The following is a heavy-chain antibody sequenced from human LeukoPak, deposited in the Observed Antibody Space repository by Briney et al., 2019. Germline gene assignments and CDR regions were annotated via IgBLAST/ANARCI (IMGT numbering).Heavy chain of an antibody. J-gene: IGHJ4*02. V-gene: IGHV4-4*07. CDR3: ARHTRMWGYFDY. Sequence: PSETLSLTCTVSGVSISTYYWSWFRQPAGKGLEWVGRLYASGPNNYNPSLKSRVTMSVDTSKNQLSLNVNSVTVADTAVYFCARHTRMWGYFDYWGQGTLVAVSS. D-gene: IGHD1-26*01. CDR1: GVSISTYY. CDR2: LYASGPN.